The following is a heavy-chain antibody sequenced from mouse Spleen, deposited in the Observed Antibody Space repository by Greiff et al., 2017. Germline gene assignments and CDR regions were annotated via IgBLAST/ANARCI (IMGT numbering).Heavy chain of an antibody. D-gene: IGHD1-1*01. Sequence: QVQLKESGPGLVQPSQSLSITCTVSGFSLTSYGVHWVRQSPGKGLEWLGVIWRGGSTDYNAAFMSRLSITKDNSKSQVFFKMNSLQADDTAIYFWAKDYCSLYAMDYWGQGTSVTVSS. CDR2: IWRGGST. CDR1: GFSLTSYG. V-gene: IGHV2-5*01. J-gene: IGHJ4*01. CDR3: AKDYCSLYAMDY.